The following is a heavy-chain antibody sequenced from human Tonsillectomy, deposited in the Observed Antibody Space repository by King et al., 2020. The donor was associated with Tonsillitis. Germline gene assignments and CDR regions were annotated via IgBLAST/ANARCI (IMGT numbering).Heavy chain of an antibody. V-gene: IGHV2-5*02. J-gene: IGHJ4*02. CDR1: GFSFTTSEVG. Sequence: TLKESGPTLVKPTQTLTLTCTFSGFSFTTSEVGVGWIRQPPGKALEWLALIYWDDDKRYSPSLKSRLTITKDSSKNQVVLAMTNMDPVDTATYHCIRFAIGGGITVPFDYWGQGTLVTVFS. CDR2: IYWDDDK. D-gene: IGHD3-10*01. CDR3: IRFAIGGGITVPFDY.